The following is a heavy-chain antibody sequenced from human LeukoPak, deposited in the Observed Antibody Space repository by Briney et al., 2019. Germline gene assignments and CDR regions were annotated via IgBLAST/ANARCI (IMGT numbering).Heavy chain of an antibody. Sequence: GGSLRLSCAASGFTFSSYSMNWVRQAPGKGLEWVSSISSSSSCIYYADSVKGRFTISRDNAKNSLYLQMNSLRAEDTAVYYCARDLDDFWSGYSGPNDAFDIWGQGTMVTVSS. CDR1: GFTFSSYS. D-gene: IGHD3-3*01. CDR3: ARDLDDFWSGYSGPNDAFDI. CDR2: ISSSSSCI. V-gene: IGHV3-21*01. J-gene: IGHJ3*02.